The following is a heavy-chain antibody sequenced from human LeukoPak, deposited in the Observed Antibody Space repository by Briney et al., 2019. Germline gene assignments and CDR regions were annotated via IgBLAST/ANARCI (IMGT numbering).Heavy chain of an antibody. CDR2: INHSGST. Sequence: SETLSLTCAVYGGSFSGYYWSWIRQPPGKGLEWIGEINHSGSTNYNPSLKSRVTISVDTSKNQFSLKLSSVTAADTAVYYCARSHYYYDSVGAFDIWGQGTMVTVSS. CDR1: GGSFSGYY. J-gene: IGHJ3*02. CDR3: ARSHYYYDSVGAFDI. D-gene: IGHD3-22*01. V-gene: IGHV4-34*01.